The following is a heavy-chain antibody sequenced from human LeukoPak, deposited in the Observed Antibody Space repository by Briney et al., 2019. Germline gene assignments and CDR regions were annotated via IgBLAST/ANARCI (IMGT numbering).Heavy chain of an antibody. Sequence: GASVKVSCKASGYTFTTYYIHWVRQAPGQGLEWMGIINPIGGTTTYAQKFQGRVTMTRDTSTSTVYMELNSLTSEDTAVYYCAGGPGMAASGTNYWGQGTLVTVSS. J-gene: IGHJ4*02. D-gene: IGHD6-13*01. CDR3: AGGPGMAASGTNY. CDR2: INPIGGTT. V-gene: IGHV1-46*01. CDR1: GYTFTTYY.